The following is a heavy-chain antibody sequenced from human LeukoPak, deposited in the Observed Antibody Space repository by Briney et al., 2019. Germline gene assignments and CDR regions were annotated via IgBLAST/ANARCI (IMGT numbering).Heavy chain of an antibody. CDR1: GFTFSNAW. V-gene: IGHV3-15*01. Sequence: GGSLRLSCAASGFTFSNAWMSWVRQAPGKGLEWVGRIKSKTDGGTTDYAAPVKGRFTISRDDSKSTLYLQMNSLKTEDTAVYYCTTDSYYYGSGSYSEHFDYWGQGTLVTVSS. CDR3: TTDSYYYGSGSYSEHFDY. J-gene: IGHJ4*02. CDR2: IKSKTDGGTT. D-gene: IGHD3-10*01.